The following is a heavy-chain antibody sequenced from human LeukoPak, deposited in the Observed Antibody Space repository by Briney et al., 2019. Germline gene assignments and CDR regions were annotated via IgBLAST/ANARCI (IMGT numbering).Heavy chain of an antibody. V-gene: IGHV3-23*01. CDR2: VSGDGGGV. CDR1: GFTFRNYA. CDR3: AKSDCGHVDCRLIDH. J-gene: IGHJ4*02. Sequence: PGGSLRLSCAASGFTFRNYAMIWVRQTPGKGLEWVSSVSGDGGGVYSIDSVKGRFTISRDNSKNRLYLQMDSLRAEDTAVYYCAKSDCGHVDCRLIDHWGQGTLVTVSS. D-gene: IGHD2-21*02.